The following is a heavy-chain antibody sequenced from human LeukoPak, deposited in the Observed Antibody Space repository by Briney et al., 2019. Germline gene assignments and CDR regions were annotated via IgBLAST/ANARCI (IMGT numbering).Heavy chain of an antibody. V-gene: IGHV4-59*01. CDR1: GASLSTYY. J-gene: IGHJ4*02. CDR3: ARIGAAGKRYYFDY. Sequence: SETLSLTCIGSGASLSTYYGTWIRQAPGKGLEWIGYIFYSGGTNYNSSLKTRVTLSIDTSKNQFSLELTSVTAADTAVYYCARIGAAGKRYYFDYWSQGTLVTVSS. D-gene: IGHD6-13*01. CDR2: IFYSGGT.